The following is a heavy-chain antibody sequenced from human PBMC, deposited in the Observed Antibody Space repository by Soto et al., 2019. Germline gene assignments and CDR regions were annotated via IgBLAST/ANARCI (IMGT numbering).Heavy chain of an antibody. CDR3: ARESCSGGSCYP. CDR2: IIPILGIA. CDR1: GGTFSSYT. V-gene: IGHV1-69*02. J-gene: IGHJ5*02. Sequence: ASVKVSCKASGGTFSSYTISWVRQAPGQGLEWMGRIIPILGIANYAQKFQGRVTITADKSTSTAYMELSSLRSEDTAVYYCARESCSGGSCYPWGQGTLVTVSS. D-gene: IGHD2-15*01.